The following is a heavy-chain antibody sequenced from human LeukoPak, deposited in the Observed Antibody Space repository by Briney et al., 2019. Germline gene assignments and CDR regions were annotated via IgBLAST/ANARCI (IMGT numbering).Heavy chain of an antibody. J-gene: IGHJ4*02. CDR2: ISSSSSTI. CDR3: ASPVYSGSYPPDY. Sequence: HSGGSLRLSCAASGLTFSSYSMNWVRQAPGKGLECISYISSSSSTIYYADSVKGRFTISRDNAKNSLYLQMNSLRAEDTAVYYCASPVYSGSYPPDYWGQGTLVTVSS. CDR1: GLTFSSYS. V-gene: IGHV3-48*01. D-gene: IGHD1-26*01.